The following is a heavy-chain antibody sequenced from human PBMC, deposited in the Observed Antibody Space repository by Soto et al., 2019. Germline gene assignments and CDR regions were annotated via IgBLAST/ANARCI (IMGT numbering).Heavy chain of an antibody. J-gene: IGHJ5*02. CDR2: IYYSGST. V-gene: IGHV4-59*01. Sequence: SDTLXLTCTVSGGSMSSYYWSWIRQPPGKGLEWIGYIYYSGSTNYNPSLKSRVTISVDTSKNQFSLKLSSLTAADTAVYYCARGYNDFWSGYLTWLDPWGQGTLVTVSS. CDR1: GGSMSSYY. CDR3: ARGYNDFWSGYLTWLDP. D-gene: IGHD3-3*01.